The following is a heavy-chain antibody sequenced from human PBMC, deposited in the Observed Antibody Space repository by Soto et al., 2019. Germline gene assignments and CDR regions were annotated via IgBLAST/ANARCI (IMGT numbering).Heavy chain of an antibody. CDR3: ARGYSSGYLGNWFDP. CDR1: GGSISSSTYY. V-gene: IGHV4-31*03. D-gene: IGHD3-22*01. J-gene: IGHJ5*02. Sequence: SETLSLTCTVSGGSISSSTYYWSWIRQHPGKGLEWIGYIYYSGITYYNKSLKSRVNISGDTSKNQFSLKLTSVTAADTAVYYCARGYSSGYLGNWFDPWGQGTLVTVSS. CDR2: IYYSGIT.